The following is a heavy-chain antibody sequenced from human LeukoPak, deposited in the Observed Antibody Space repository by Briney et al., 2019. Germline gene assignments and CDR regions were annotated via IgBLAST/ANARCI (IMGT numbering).Heavy chain of an antibody. CDR1: GFTFSSYS. Sequence: GGSLRLSCAASGFTFSSYSMNWVRQAPGKGLEWVSYISSSGSTIYYADSVKGRFTISRDNAKNSLYLQMNSLRAEDTAVYYCASDAIDAFDIWGQGTMVTVSS. CDR3: ASDAIDAFDI. V-gene: IGHV3-48*04. CDR2: ISSSGSTI. J-gene: IGHJ3*02.